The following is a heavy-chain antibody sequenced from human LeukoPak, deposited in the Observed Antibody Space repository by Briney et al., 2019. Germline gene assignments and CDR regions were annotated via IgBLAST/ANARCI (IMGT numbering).Heavy chain of an antibody. D-gene: IGHD5-24*01. CDR1: GFTFSNFD. V-gene: IGHV3-21*01. J-gene: IGHJ4*02. CDR2: ITSSSSYI. CDR3: ARGEEKATITGLDS. Sequence: GGSLRLSCAASGFTFSNFDMHWVRQAPGKGLEWVSAITSSSSYIYYAASVKGRFTISRDNAENSLYLQMNGLRAEDTAVYFCARGEEKATITGLDSWGQGTLVTVSS.